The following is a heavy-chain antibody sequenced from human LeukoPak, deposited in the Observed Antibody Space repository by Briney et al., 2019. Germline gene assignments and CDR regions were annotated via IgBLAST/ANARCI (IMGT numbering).Heavy chain of an antibody. J-gene: IGHJ3*02. Sequence: SETLSLTFTVSGGSISSYYWSWIRQPPGKGLEWIGYIYYSGSTNYNPSLKSRVTISVDTSKNQFSLKLSSVTAADTAVYYCARIRGWGVDAFDIWGQGTMVTVSS. CDR3: ARIRGWGVDAFDI. CDR1: GGSISSYY. V-gene: IGHV4-59*08. CDR2: IYYSGST. D-gene: IGHD3-16*01.